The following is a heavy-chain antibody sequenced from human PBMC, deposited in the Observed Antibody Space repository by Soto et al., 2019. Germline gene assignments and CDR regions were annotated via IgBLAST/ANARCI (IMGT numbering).Heavy chain of an antibody. V-gene: IGHV3-64*01. CDR2: LSSNGGTT. D-gene: IGHD2-15*01. Sequence: EVQLVESGGGLVQPGGSLRLSCAASGFTFSSSSMHWVRQAPGKGLEYVSALSSNGGTTSYANSVKGRFTISRDNSKNMLYLQMGSLRAEDMALYYCGGSSGDVIWSCGHGHLVTVSS. CDR3: GGSSGDVIWS. CDR1: GFTFSSSS. J-gene: IGHJ5*01.